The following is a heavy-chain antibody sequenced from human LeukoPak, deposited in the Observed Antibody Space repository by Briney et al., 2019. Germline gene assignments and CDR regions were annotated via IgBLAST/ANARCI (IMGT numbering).Heavy chain of an antibody. CDR3: ARGGLPFDY. CDR1: GFTFSSYW. Sequence: GGSLRLSCAASGFTFSSYWMSWVRQAPGKGLEWVANIRQDGSEKYYVASVKGRLTISRDNAKNSLYLQMKSLRAEDTAVYYCARGGLPFDYWGQGPLVSAST. J-gene: IGHJ4*02. D-gene: IGHD3/OR15-3a*01. CDR2: IRQDGSEK. V-gene: IGHV3-7*01.